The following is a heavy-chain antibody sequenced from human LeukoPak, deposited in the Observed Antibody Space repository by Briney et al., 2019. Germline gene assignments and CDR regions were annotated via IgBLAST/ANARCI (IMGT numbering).Heavy chain of an antibody. CDR3: ARDKVTRKLGIDY. J-gene: IGHJ4*02. CDR1: GFTFSSYG. V-gene: IGHV3-33*01. CDR2: IWYDGSNK. Sequence: PGGSLRLSCAASGFTFSSYGMHWVRQAPGKGLEWVAVIWYDGSNKYYADSVKGRFTISRDNSKNTLYLQMNSLRAEDTAVYYCARDKVTRKLGIDYWGQGTLVTVSS. D-gene: IGHD7-27*01.